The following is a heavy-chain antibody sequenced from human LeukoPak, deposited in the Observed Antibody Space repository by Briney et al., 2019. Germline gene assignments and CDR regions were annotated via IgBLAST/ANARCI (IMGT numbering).Heavy chain of an antibody. D-gene: IGHD4-11*01. CDR1: GFTFSTYA. V-gene: IGHV3-23*01. Sequence: QPGGSLRLSCAASGFTFSTYAMSWVCQAPGKGLEWVSAISGTGDTIYYADSVKGRFTISRDSSKNTLFLLMNSLRAEDTAVYYCAKAEPMTTYFDYWGQGTLVTVSS. CDR2: ISGTGDTI. CDR3: AKAEPMTTYFDY. J-gene: IGHJ4*02.